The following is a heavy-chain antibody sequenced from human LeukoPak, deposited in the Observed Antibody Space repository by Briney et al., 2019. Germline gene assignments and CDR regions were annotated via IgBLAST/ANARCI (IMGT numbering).Heavy chain of an antibody. D-gene: IGHD5-24*01. J-gene: IGHJ4*02. CDR1: GGSISSSSYY. CDR2: IYYSGST. V-gene: IGHV4-39*01. Sequence: SETLSLTCTVSGGSISSSSYYWGWIRQPPGKGLEWIGSIYYSGSTYYNPSLKSRVTISVDTSKNQFSLKLSSVTAADTAVYYCARRDGYGYFDYWGQGTLVTVSS. CDR3: ARRDGYGYFDY.